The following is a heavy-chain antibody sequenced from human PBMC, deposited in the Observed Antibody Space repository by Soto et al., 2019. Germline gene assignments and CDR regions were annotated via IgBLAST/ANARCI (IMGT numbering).Heavy chain of an antibody. V-gene: IGHV1-69*12. D-gene: IGHD4-17*01. CDR1: GGTFSSYA. Sequence: QVQLVQSGAEVKKPGSSVKVSCKASGGTFSSYAISWVRQAPGQGLEWMGGIIPIFGTANYAQKFQGRVTITADESTSTAYRELSRLRAEDTAVYYCARVVTVLKSFHDWYCDLWGRGTLVTVSS. J-gene: IGHJ2*01. CDR3: ARVVTVLKSFHDWYCDL. CDR2: IIPIFGTA.